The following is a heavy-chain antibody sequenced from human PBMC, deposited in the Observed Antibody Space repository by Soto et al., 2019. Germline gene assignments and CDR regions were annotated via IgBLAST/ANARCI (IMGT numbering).Heavy chain of an antibody. CDR2: IYHTEST. J-gene: IGHJ6*02. CDR3: ARGRDITIFGVVIQGPYSNYYYYGMDV. CDR1: GHSISSGFYY. V-gene: IGHV4-38-2*01. Sequence: DTLSLTCAVSGHSISSGFYYWGWVRQPPWKGLEWIGSIYHTESTYYNPSLKSRVTMSVDTSKNQLSLKLSSMTAADTAVYYCARGRDITIFGVVIQGPYSNYYYYGMDVWGQGTTVTVS. D-gene: IGHD3-3*01.